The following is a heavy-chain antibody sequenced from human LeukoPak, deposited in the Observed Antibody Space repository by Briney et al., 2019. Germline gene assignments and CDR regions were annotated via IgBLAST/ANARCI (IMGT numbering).Heavy chain of an antibody. CDR3: ARDLDTYVVVIAYDTFDI. D-gene: IGHD2-21*01. V-gene: IGHV3-7*01. J-gene: IGHJ3*02. Sequence: GGSLRLSCEASGFTFSNYWMTWVRQAPGKGLEWVANIKADGREKHYVDSVKGRFTISRDNAKNSLYLQMNSLRAEDTAVYYCARDLDTYVVVIAYDTFDIWGQGTMVTVSS. CDR1: GFTFSNYW. CDR2: IKADGREK.